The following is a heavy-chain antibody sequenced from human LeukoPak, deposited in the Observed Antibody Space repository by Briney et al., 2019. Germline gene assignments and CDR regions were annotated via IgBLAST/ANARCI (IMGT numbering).Heavy chain of an antibody. D-gene: IGHD3-22*01. Sequence: GGSLRLSCAASGFTFSSYWMHWVRQAPGKGLVWVSRINSDGSSTSYADSVKGRFTISRDNAKNTLYLQVNSLRAEDTAVYYCARDYYDSSDLDYWGQGTLVTVSS. CDR1: GFTFSSYW. CDR2: INSDGSST. CDR3: ARDYYDSSDLDY. V-gene: IGHV3-74*01. J-gene: IGHJ4*02.